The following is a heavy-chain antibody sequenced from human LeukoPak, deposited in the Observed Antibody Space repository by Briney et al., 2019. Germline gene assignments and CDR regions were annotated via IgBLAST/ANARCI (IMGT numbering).Heavy chain of an antibody. CDR1: GFTVSSNY. CDR2: IYSGGST. J-gene: IGHJ4*02. D-gene: IGHD1-26*01. CDR3: ARDYSGYVDY. Sequence: GGSLRLSCAASGFTVSSNYMSWVRQAPGMGLEWVSVIYSGGSTYYADSVKGRFTISRDNSKNTLYLQMNSLRAEDTAVYYCARDYSGYVDYWGQGTLVTVSS. V-gene: IGHV3-53*01.